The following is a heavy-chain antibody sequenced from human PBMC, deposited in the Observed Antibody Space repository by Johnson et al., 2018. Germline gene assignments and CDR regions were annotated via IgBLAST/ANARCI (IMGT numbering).Heavy chain of an antibody. CDR2: IKTKTDGGTK. CDR3: STVVINYVFYYYGMDV. D-gene: IGHD1-7*01. Sequence: VQLGESGGGLVKPGGSLRLSCAASGFTFSNAWMRWVRQAQGKGLEWVGRIKTKTDGGTKDYAATVKGRFTNSRDDSQNTLYLQMNSMKTEDTAVYYCSTVVINYVFYYYGMDVWGQGTTVTVSS. CDR1: GFTFSNAW. J-gene: IGHJ6*02. V-gene: IGHV3-15*01.